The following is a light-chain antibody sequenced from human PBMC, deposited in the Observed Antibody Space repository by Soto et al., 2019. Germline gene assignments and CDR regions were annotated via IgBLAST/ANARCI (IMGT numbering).Light chain of an antibody. CDR1: QGISNY. Sequence: DIQITQSPSSLSASVGDRVTITCRASQGISNYLAWYQQKPGKVPKILIYAVSTFQSGDPSRFSGSGSGTDFIITISSLQPEDVATYYCQKYNTALTFGGGTKVDIK. CDR2: AVS. V-gene: IGKV1-27*01. J-gene: IGKJ4*01. CDR3: QKYNTALT.